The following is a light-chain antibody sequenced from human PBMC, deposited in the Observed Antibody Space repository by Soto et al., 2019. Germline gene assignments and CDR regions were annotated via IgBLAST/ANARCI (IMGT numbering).Light chain of an antibody. Sequence: QSALTQPPSVSAAPGQKVTISCSGSSSNIANNYVSWYQQVPGTAPKLLIYDNNKRPSGIPDRFSGSKSGTSATLGITGLQTGDEADYYCATWDSSLSAVVFGGGTKLTVL. CDR3: ATWDSSLSAVV. J-gene: IGLJ3*02. V-gene: IGLV1-51*01. CDR1: SSNIANNY. CDR2: DNN.